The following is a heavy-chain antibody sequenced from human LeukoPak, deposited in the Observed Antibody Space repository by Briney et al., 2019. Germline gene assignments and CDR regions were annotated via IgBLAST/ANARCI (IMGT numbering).Heavy chain of an antibody. CDR3: ARETRQGSYYDYVWGSYSPYYFDY. CDR1: GYTFTGYG. J-gene: IGHJ4*02. CDR2: ISAYTGDT. V-gene: IGHV1-18*01. D-gene: IGHD3-16*01. Sequence: GASVKVSCKASGYTFTGYGLSWVRQAPGQGLEWMGWISAYTGDTNYARKVQGRVTMTTDTSTSTAYMELRSLRSDDTAVYYCARETRQGSYYDYVWGSYSPYYFDYWGQGTLVTVSS.